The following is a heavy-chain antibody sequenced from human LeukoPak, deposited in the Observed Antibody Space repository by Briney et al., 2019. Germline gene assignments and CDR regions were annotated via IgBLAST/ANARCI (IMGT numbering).Heavy chain of an antibody. CDR1: GGSISSYY. CDR3: ARGGDDYSNSDAFDI. D-gene: IGHD4-11*01. Sequence: PSETLSLTCTVSGGSISSYYWSWIRQPAGKGLEWIGRIYTSGSTNYNPSLKSRVTISVDTSKNQFSLKLSSVTAADTAVYYCARGGDDYSNSDAFDIWGQGTMVTVSS. J-gene: IGHJ3*02. V-gene: IGHV4-4*07. CDR2: IYTSGST.